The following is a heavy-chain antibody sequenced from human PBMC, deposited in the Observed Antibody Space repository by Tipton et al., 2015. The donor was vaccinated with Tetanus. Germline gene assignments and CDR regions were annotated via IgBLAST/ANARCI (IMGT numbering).Heavy chain of an antibody. V-gene: IGHV4-31*03. D-gene: IGHD5-18*01. CDR1: GGSISSRSYY. Sequence: TLSLTCTVSGGSISSRSYYGSWIRQHPVKGLEWIGYIYYTGSTYYNPSLKSRVIISADTSKNQFSLKLSSVTAADTAVYYCASSVGQLWFWGQGSLVTVSS. CDR3: ASSVGQLWF. CDR2: IYYTGST. J-gene: IGHJ4*01.